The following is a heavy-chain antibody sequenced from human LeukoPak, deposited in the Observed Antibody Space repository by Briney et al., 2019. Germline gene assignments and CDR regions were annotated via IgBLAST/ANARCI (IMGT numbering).Heavy chain of an antibody. CDR1: GFTFSSNW. J-gene: IGHJ3*02. CDR2: INPDGRSI. V-gene: IGHV3-74*01. Sequence: GGSLRLSCAASGFTFSSNWMHWVRQAPGKGLVWVSRINPDGRSISYADSVKGRFTISRDNAKNTLYLQMNSLRAEDTALYYCAKDRGSGTLGDAFDIWGQGTMVTVSS. D-gene: IGHD1-26*01. CDR3: AKDRGSGTLGDAFDI.